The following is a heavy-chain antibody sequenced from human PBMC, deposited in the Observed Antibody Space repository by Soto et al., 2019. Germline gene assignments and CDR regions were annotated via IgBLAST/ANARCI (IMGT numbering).Heavy chain of an antibody. CDR1: EYTFTTYY. V-gene: IGHV1-46*01. CDR2: INPNGGST. D-gene: IGHD2-15*01. J-gene: IGHJ4*02. CDR3: ARAGYCSGGTCFHGNCDY. Sequence: QVQLVQSGAEVKRPGASVKVSCKASEYTFTTYYMHWVRQATGQGLEWLGIINPNGGSTTYAQKFQGRVTMTRDTSTSTVYLELSSLRSEDTAVYYCARAGYCSGGTCFHGNCDYWSQGTLVTVSA.